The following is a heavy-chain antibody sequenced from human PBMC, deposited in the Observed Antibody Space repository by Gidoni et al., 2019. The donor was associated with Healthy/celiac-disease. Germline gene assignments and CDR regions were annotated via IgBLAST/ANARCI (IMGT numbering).Heavy chain of an antibody. V-gene: IGHV3-21*01. D-gene: IGHD6-6*01. CDR1: GFTFSSYS. CDR2: ISSSSSYI. J-gene: IGHJ4*02. CDR3: ARDSRIAAPAPDY. Sequence: EVQLVESGGGLVKPGGSLRLSCAASGFTFSSYSMNWVRQAPGKGLEWVSSISSSSSYIYYADSVKGRFTISRDNAKNSLYLQMNSLRAEDTAVYYCARDSRIAAPAPDYWGQGTLVTVSS.